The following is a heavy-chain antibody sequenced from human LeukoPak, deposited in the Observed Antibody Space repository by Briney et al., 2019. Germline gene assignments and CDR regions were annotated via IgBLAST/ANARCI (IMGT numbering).Heavy chain of an antibody. CDR1: GGSISSYY. CDR3: ARDPTTVTKGLDI. V-gene: IGHV4-59*01. Sequence: SETLSLTCTVSGGSISSYYRSWIRQPPGKALEWVGFISYTGSTNYNPSLKSRVTISVDTSKNQFSLKLSSVTAADAAVYFCARDPTTVTKGLDIWGQGTMVTVSS. D-gene: IGHD4-17*01. J-gene: IGHJ3*02. CDR2: ISYTGST.